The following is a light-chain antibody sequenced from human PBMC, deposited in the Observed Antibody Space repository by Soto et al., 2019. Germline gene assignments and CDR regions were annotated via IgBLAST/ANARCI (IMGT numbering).Light chain of an antibody. CDR2: KNN. V-gene: IGLV1-40*01. Sequence: QSVLTQPPSVSGAPGQRVTISCTGSSSNIGAGFDVHWYQQFPGTAPKLLIYKNNQRPSGVPDRFSGSKSGTSASLAITGLQAEDEADYYCQSFWPFGGGTKLTVL. J-gene: IGLJ2*01. CDR3: QSFWP. CDR1: SSNIGAGFD.